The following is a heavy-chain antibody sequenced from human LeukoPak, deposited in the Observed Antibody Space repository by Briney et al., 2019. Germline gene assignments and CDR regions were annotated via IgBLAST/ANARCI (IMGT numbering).Heavy chain of an antibody. CDR2: FDPEDGET. V-gene: IGHV1-24*01. D-gene: IGHD3-9*01. J-gene: IGHJ3*02. CDR1: GYTLTELS. Sequence: WASVKVSCKVSGYTLTELSMHWVRQAPGKGLEWMGGFDPEDGETIYAQKFQGRVTMTEDTSTDTAYMELSSLRSEDTAVYYCATRSGGYFDWVDAFDIWGQGTMVTVSS. CDR3: ATRSGGYFDWVDAFDI.